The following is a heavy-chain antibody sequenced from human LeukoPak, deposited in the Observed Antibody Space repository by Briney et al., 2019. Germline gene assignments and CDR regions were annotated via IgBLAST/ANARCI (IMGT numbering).Heavy chain of an antibody. V-gene: IGHV1-2*02. CDR1: GYTFTSHD. CDR3: ARSYRYDSSGYTFDY. D-gene: IGHD3-22*01. J-gene: IGHJ4*02. Sequence: ASVKVSCKASGYTFTSHDINWVRQATGQGLEWMGWINPNSGGTNYAQKFQGRVTMTRDTSISTAYMELSRLRSDDTAVYYCARSYRYDSSGYTFDYWGQGTLVTVSS. CDR2: INPNSGGT.